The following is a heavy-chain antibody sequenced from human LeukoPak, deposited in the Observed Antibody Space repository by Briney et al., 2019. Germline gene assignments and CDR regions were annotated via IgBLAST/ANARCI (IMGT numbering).Heavy chain of an antibody. CDR1: GGSISSCY. Sequence: SETLSLTCTVSGGSISSCYWSWIRQPPGKGLEYIGYIYYTGSTTYSPSLESRVTMSVDTSKNQFSLQLTSVTAADTAVYHCARETYCSGGTCFFGPDYWGQGTLVTVSS. CDR2: IYYTGST. J-gene: IGHJ4*02. D-gene: IGHD2-15*01. V-gene: IGHV4-59*12. CDR3: ARETYCSGGTCFFGPDY.